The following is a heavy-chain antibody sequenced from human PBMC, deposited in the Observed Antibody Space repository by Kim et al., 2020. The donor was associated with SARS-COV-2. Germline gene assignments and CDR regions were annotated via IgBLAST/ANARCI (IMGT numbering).Heavy chain of an antibody. Sequence: SETLSLTCTVSGGSISSSSYYWGWIRQPPGKGLEWIGSIYYSGSTYYNPSLKSRVTISVDTSKNQFSLKLSSVTAADTAVYYCAREYSSGWEMGFDYWGQGTPVTVSS. CDR2: IYYSGST. D-gene: IGHD6-19*01. CDR1: GGSISSSSYY. V-gene: IGHV4-39*07. CDR3: AREYSSGWEMGFDY. J-gene: IGHJ4*02.